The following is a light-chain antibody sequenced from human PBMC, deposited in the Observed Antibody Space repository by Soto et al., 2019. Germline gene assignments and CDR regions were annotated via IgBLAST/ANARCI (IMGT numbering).Light chain of an antibody. CDR2: EVS. CDR3: SSYTSSSTLV. CDR1: SSDVGGYNY. J-gene: IGLJ1*01. Sequence: QSVLTQPASVSGSPGQSITISCTGTSSDVGGYNYVSWYQQHPGKAPKLRIYEVSNRPSGVSNRFSGSKSGNSASLTISGLQAEDEADYYGSSYTSSSTLVFGTGTKLTVL. V-gene: IGLV2-14*01.